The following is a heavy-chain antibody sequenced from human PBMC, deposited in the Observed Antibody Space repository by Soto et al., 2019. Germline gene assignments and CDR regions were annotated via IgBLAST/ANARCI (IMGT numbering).Heavy chain of an antibody. Sequence: QVQLQESGPRLVKPSETLSLTCIVSGGSISSYYWSWIRQPPGKGLEWIGYIYYSGSTKYNPSLKSRVTISVDTSKIQFSLKLSSVTAADTAVYYCARAVLLATAPFDSWGQGTLVTVSS. V-gene: IGHV4-59*01. CDR3: ARAVLLATAPFDS. CDR2: IYYSGST. J-gene: IGHJ4*02. CDR1: GGSISSYY. D-gene: IGHD3-10*01.